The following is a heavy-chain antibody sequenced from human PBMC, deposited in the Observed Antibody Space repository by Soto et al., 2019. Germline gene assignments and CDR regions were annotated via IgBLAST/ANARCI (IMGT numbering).Heavy chain of an antibody. Sequence: GGSLRLSCAASGFTFSGSAMHWVRQASGKGLEWVGRIRSKANSYATAYAASVKGRFTISRDDSKNTAYLQMNSLKTEDTAVYYCTSSLYYYDSSGYHDAFDIWGQGTMVTVSS. V-gene: IGHV3-73*01. D-gene: IGHD3-22*01. CDR2: IRSKANSYAT. CDR1: GFTFSGSA. J-gene: IGHJ3*02. CDR3: TSSLYYYDSSGYHDAFDI.